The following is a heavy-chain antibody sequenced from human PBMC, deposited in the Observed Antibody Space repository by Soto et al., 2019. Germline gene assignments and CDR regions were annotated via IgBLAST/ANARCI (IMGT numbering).Heavy chain of an antibody. CDR1: GFTFSSYA. Sequence: EVQLLESGGGLAQPGGSLRLSCEASGFTFSSYAMSWVRQAPGKGLEWVSAISGSGGSTQYADSTHYADSVKGRFTISGDNSKDTLYLQMNSLRPEDTAVYYCAKVLTGNDWLEVAFWGQGPLVTVSS. D-gene: IGHD1-1*01. V-gene: IGHV3-23*01. CDR2: ISGSGGSTQYADST. J-gene: IGHJ4*02. CDR3: AKVLTGNDWLEVAF.